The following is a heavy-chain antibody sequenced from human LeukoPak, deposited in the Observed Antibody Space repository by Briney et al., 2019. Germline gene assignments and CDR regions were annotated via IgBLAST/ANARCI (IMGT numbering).Heavy chain of an antibody. D-gene: IGHD2-2*01. CDR2: INPNSGGT. Sequence: ASVKVSCKASGYTFTGHYMHWVRQAPGQGLEWMGWINPNSGGTNYAQKFQGRVTMTRDTSISTAYMELSRLRSDDTAVYYCARVGCSSTSCYLQETHEYFQHWGQGTLVTVSS. CDR1: GYTFTGHY. J-gene: IGHJ1*01. V-gene: IGHV1-2*02. CDR3: ARVGCSSTSCYLQETHEYFQH.